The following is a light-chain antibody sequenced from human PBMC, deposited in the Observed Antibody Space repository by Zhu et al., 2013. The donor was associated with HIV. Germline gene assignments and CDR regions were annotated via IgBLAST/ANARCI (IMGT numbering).Light chain of an antibody. V-gene: IGLV1-51*01. CDR1: SSNIGNNY. J-gene: IGLJ3*02. CDR3: GTWDTSLSAWV. CDR2: DNN. Sequence: QSVLTQPPSVSAAPGQKVIISCSGSSSNIGNNYVSWYQQLPGTAPKLLIYDNNKRPSGIPDRLSGSKSGTSATLGITGLQTGDEADYYCGTWDTSLSAWVFGGGTKLTVL.